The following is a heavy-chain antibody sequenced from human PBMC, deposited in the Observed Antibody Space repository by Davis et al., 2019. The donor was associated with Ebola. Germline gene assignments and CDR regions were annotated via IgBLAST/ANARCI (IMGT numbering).Heavy chain of an antibody. Sequence: SETLSLTCTVSGGSISSYYWSWIRQPPGKGLEWIGYIYYSGSTNYNPSLKSRVPISVDTSKNQFSLKLSSVTAADTAVYYCARGPYSSGWSEFDYWGQGTLVTVSS. CDR1: GGSISSYY. D-gene: IGHD6-19*01. CDR3: ARGPYSSGWSEFDY. J-gene: IGHJ4*02. CDR2: IYYSGST. V-gene: IGHV4-59*01.